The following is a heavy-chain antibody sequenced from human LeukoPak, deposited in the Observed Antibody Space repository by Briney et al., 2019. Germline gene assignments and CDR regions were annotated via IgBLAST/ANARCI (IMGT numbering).Heavy chain of an antibody. D-gene: IGHD2-15*01. Sequence: SETLSLTCTVSGGSISSYYWSWIRQPPGKGLEWIGFIYNSGSTNFNPSLKSRVTMSVDTSKNQFSLNLNSVTAADTAVYYCARGYRYCNGGSCAFAFDIWGQGTMVTVSS. CDR1: GGSISSYY. V-gene: IGHV4-59*01. J-gene: IGHJ3*02. CDR2: IYNSGST. CDR3: ARGYRYCNGGSCAFAFDI.